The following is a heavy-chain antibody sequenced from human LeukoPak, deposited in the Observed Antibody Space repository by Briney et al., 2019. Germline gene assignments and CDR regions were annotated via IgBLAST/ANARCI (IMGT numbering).Heavy chain of an antibody. D-gene: IGHD1-26*01. Sequence: GGSLRLSCVASGFTFSSYWMTWVRQAPGRGLEYMAKVKEDGSEKYYVDSVKGRFTISRDNAKNSLYLQMNSLRVEDTAVYYCASEKVGTNWFDPWGQGTLVTVSS. CDR3: ASEKVGTNWFDP. CDR1: GFTFSSYW. V-gene: IGHV3-7*01. J-gene: IGHJ5*02. CDR2: VKEDGSEK.